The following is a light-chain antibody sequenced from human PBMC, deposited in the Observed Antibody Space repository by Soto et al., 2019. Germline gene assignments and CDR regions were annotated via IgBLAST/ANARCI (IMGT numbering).Light chain of an antibody. V-gene: IGLV1-44*01. CDR2: TNN. Sequence: QSVLTQPPSASGAPGQRVTISCSGSSSNIGSNTVNWYQQLPGTAPKLLIYTNNQRPSGVRDRFSGSRSGTSASLAISGLQSEDEADYYCAAWDDSLNGFVFGTGTKVTVX. CDR1: SSNIGSNT. J-gene: IGLJ1*01. CDR3: AAWDDSLNGFV.